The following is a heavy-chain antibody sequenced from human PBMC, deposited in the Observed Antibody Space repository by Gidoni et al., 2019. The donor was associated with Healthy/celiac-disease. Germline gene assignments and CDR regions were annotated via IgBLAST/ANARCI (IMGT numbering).Heavy chain of an antibody. J-gene: IGHJ4*02. CDR1: GSTHTELS. D-gene: IGHD3-22*01. CDR2: FDPEDGET. CDR3: ATQRRYYYDSSGYQ. V-gene: IGHV1-24*01. Sequence: QVQLVQSGAEVKKPGASVKVSCQVTGSTHTELSMNWGRQAPGKGLEWMGGFDPEDGETIYAQKFQGRVTMTEDTSTDTAYMELSSLRSEDTAVYYCATQRRYYYDSSGYQWGQGTLVTVSS.